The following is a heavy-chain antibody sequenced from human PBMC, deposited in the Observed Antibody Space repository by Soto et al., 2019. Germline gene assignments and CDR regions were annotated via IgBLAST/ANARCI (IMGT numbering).Heavy chain of an antibody. D-gene: IGHD2-15*01. CDR3: ARDGTLPYCSGGSCCVYYLYNYMDV. CDR2: ISISSSSTV. V-gene: IGHV3-48*01. Sequence: VGPIRDSRAAVEVTFVGLGGRRVLQATGKGLEWVSYISISSSSTVYYADSVKGRFTLSRDNAKNSLYLQMNSLRAEDTAVYYCARDGTLPYCSGGSCCVYYLYNYMDVWINGTTVTVS. J-gene: IGHJ6*03. CDR1: EVTFVGLG.